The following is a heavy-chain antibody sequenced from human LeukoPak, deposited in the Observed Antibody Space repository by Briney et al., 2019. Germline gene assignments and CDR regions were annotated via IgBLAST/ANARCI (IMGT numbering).Heavy chain of an antibody. CDR1: GGSLNYYY. CDR3: ARTLGGSGNPFDY. V-gene: IGHV4-59*01. D-gene: IGHD3-10*01. Sequence: SETLSLTCSVSGGSLNYYYWIWLRQPPGGGLEWIGDIYSDGTTNYNPSLRSRVTTSVDTSKRQISLNLKSVTAADSAVYYCARTLGGSGNPFDYWGQGTLVTVSS. CDR2: IYSDGTT. J-gene: IGHJ4*02.